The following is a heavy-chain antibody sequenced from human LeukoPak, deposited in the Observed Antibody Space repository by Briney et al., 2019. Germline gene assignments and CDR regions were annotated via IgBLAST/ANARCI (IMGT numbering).Heavy chain of an antibody. J-gene: IGHJ6*03. CDR2: IYTSGST. V-gene: IGHV4-61*02. CDR1: GGSISSGSYY. CDR3: ARDIVVVVAATYAPNYYYYYMDV. D-gene: IGHD2-15*01. Sequence: PSQTLSLTCTVSGGSISSGSYYWSWIRQPAGKGLEWIGRIYTSGSTNYNPSLKSRVTISVDTSKNQFSLKLSSVTAADTAVYYCARDIVVVVAATYAPNYYYYYMDVWGKGTTVTVSS.